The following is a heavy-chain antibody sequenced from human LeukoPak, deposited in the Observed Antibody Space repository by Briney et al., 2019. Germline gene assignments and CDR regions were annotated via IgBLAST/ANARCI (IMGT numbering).Heavy chain of an antibody. Sequence: GGSLRLSCAGSGFTFSSYWMSWVRQAPGKGLEWVANIKQDGSEKYYVDSVKGRFTISRDNAKNSLYLQMNSLRAEDTAMYYCVLRGVVKPYWGQGTLVTVSS. D-gene: IGHD3-10*01. CDR1: GFTFSSYW. J-gene: IGHJ4*02. CDR3: VLRGVVKPY. CDR2: IKQDGSEK. V-gene: IGHV3-7*01.